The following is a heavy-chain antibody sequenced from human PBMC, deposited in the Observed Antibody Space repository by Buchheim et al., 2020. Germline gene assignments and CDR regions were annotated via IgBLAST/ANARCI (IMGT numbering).Heavy chain of an antibody. D-gene: IGHD6-13*01. CDR3: ARGPQLVRPTYYFDY. Sequence: QLQLQESGSGLVKPSQTLSLTCAVSGGSISSGGYSWSWIRQPPGKGLEWIGYIYHSGSTYYNPSLKSRVTISVDRSKNQFSLKLSSVTAADTAVYYCARGPQLVRPTYYFDYWGQGTL. V-gene: IGHV4-30-2*01. CDR2: IYHSGST. CDR1: GGSISSGGYS. J-gene: IGHJ4*02.